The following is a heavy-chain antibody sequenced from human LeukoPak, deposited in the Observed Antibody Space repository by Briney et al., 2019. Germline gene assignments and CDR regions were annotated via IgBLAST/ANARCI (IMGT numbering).Heavy chain of an antibody. D-gene: IGHD5-18*01. CDR2: ISGSAHKI. Sequence: GGSLRLSCVASGITFSNYAVSWVRQAPEKGLDWVSVISGSAHKIRYADSVKGRFTISRDNSENIVYLQMNNLRAEDTAVYYCAGRVAGYSSGYVYWGQGTLVTVSS. CDR3: AGRVAGYSSGYVY. CDR1: GITFSNYA. J-gene: IGHJ4*02. V-gene: IGHV3-23*01.